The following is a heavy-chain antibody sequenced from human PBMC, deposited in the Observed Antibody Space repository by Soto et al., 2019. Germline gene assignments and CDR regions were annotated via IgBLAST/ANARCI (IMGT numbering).Heavy chain of an antibody. J-gene: IGHJ5*02. CDR2: IYHTGNA. CDR1: GDSISNSRFY. Sequence: SETLSLTCSVSGDSISNSRFYWAWIRQPPGEGLEWIGSIYHTGNAYYKPSLKSRVTIFVDTSKNQFSLKLTSVTAADTAFYYCARDYFDSSDYTTNWFDPWGQGTLVTVSS. D-gene: IGHD3-22*01. CDR3: ARDYFDSSDYTTNWFDP. V-gene: IGHV4-39*01.